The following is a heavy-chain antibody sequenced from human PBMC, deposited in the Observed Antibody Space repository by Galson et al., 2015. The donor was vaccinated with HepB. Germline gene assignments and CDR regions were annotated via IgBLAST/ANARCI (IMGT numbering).Heavy chain of an antibody. CDR2: ISSSSSYI. D-gene: IGHD2-2*01. J-gene: IGHJ6*03. CDR1: GFTFSSYS. Sequence: SLRLSCAASGFTFSSYSMNWVRQAPGKGLEWVSSISSSSSYIYYADSVKGRFTISRDNAKNSLYLQMNSLRAEDTAVYYCAREPLLCSSTSCYRENMDVWGKGTTVTVSS. CDR3: AREPLLCSSTSCYRENMDV. V-gene: IGHV3-21*01.